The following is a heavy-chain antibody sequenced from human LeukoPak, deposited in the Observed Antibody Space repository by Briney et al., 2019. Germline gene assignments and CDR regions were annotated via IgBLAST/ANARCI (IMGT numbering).Heavy chain of an antibody. CDR3: ARDRYYYGSGSYFFDY. V-gene: IGHV4-59*12. Sequence: PSETLSLTCTVSGGSITSYYWSWIRQPPGKGLEWIGYIDYSGSTNYNPSLKSRVTMSVDTSKNQFSLKLSSVTAADTAVYYCARDRYYYGSGSYFFDYWGQGTLVTVSS. CDR1: GGSITSYY. CDR2: IDYSGST. D-gene: IGHD3-10*01. J-gene: IGHJ4*02.